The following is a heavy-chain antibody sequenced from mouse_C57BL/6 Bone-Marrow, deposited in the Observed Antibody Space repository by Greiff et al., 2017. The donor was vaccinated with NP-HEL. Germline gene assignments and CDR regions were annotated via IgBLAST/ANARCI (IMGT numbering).Heavy chain of an antibody. V-gene: IGHV5-4*03. J-gene: IGHJ4*01. CDR3: ARGDYYGSTFMDY. CDR1: GFTFSSYA. CDR2: ISDGGSYT. D-gene: IGHD1-1*01. Sequence: EVKVVESGGGLVKPGGSLKLSCAASGFTFSSYAMSWVRQTPEKRLEWVATISDGGSYTYYPDNVKGRFTISRDNAKNNLYLQMSHLKSEDTAMYYCARGDYYGSTFMDYWGQGTSVTVSS.